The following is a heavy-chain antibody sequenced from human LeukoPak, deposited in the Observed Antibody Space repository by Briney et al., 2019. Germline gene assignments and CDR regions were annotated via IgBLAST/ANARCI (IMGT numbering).Heavy chain of an antibody. V-gene: IGHV3-11*01. CDR2: ISGSST. Sequence: GGSLRLSCAVSGFTFSDDYMSWIRQAPGKGLEWLSYISGSSTYYADSVRGRFTISRDNSQNSLYLQMNSLRTEDTAVYYCAKRRDYFDHWGQGALVTVSS. CDR3: AKRRDYFDH. J-gene: IGHJ4*02. CDR1: GFTFSDDY.